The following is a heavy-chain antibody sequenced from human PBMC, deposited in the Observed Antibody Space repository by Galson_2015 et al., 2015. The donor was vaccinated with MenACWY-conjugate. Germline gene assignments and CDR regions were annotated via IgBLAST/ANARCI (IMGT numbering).Heavy chain of an antibody. CDR2: ISFSSSST. J-gene: IGHJ4*02. Sequence: SLRLSCAASGFRFGDYYMSWIRQAPGEPLEWISDISFSSSSTSYAGTVKGRFTISRDNAQNSLYLQMDSLGAEDTAVYFCARDGLYGRIDCWGQGTLLTVSS. D-gene: IGHD2-8*01. CDR3: ARDGLYGRIDC. V-gene: IGHV3-11*06. CDR1: GFRFGDYY.